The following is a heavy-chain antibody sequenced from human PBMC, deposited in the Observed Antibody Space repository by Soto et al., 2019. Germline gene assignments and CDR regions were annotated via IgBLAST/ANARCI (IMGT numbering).Heavy chain of an antibody. D-gene: IGHD6-19*01. Sequence: PGESLKISCKGSGYSFTSYWIGWVRQMPGKGLEWMGIIYPGDSDTRYSPSFQGQVTISADKSISTAYLQWSSLKASDTAMYYCANRVRSGWPAGAFDIWGQGTMVTVSS. CDR3: ANRVRSGWPAGAFDI. V-gene: IGHV5-51*01. CDR2: IYPGDSDT. CDR1: GYSFTSYW. J-gene: IGHJ3*02.